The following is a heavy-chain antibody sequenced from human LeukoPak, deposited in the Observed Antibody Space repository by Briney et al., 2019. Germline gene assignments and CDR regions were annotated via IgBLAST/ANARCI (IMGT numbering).Heavy chain of an antibody. CDR2: ISSSGSTT. D-gene: IGHD3-10*01. CDR3: AREMAGPYGSGSPLDY. CDR1: GFTFSEYY. Sequence: PGGSLRLSCAASGFTFSEYYMSWIRQAPGKGLEWVSYISSSGSTTYYADSVKGRFTISRDNAKNSLYLQMNSLSAEDTAVYYCAREMAGPYGSGSPLDYWGQGTLVTVSS. J-gene: IGHJ4*02. V-gene: IGHV3-11*01.